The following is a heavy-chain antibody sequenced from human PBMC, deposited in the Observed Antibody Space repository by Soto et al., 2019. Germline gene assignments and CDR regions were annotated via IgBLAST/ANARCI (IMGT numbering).Heavy chain of an antibody. Sequence: SVKVSCKASGGTFSSYTISWVRQAPGQGLEWMGRIIPILGIANYAQKFQGRVTITADKSTSTAYMELSSLRSEDTAVYYCARDSRYYDFWSGYYTGLNYYYYMDVWGKGTTVTVSS. CDR2: IIPILGIA. CDR3: ARDSRYYDFWSGYYTGLNYYYYMDV. J-gene: IGHJ6*03. CDR1: GGTFSSYT. V-gene: IGHV1-69*04. D-gene: IGHD3-3*01.